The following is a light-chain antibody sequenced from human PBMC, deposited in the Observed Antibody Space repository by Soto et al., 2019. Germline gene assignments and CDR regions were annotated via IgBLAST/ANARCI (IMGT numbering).Light chain of an antibody. Sequence: EIVMTQSPATLSVSPWERATLSCRASQSVSRNLAWYQQKPGQAPRLLLYGASTRATGIPARFSGSGSGTEFTLTISSLQSEDFAVYYCQQYYNWPPITFGQGTRLEIK. CDR2: GAS. J-gene: IGKJ5*01. CDR1: QSVSRN. V-gene: IGKV3-15*01. CDR3: QQYYNWPPIT.